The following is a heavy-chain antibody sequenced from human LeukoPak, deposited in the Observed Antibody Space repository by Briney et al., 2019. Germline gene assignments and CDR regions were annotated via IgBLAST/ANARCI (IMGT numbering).Heavy chain of an antibody. D-gene: IGHD5-12*01. CDR1: GDSISSSSSY. J-gene: IGHJ6*03. CDR3: ARDLVTTINKWYYYYMDV. Sequence: SETLSLTCTVSGDSISSSSSYWGWIRQPPGKGLEWIGSIYHSGSTYYNPSLKSRLTISLDTSKNQFSLKLSSVTAADAAVYYCARDLVTTINKWYYYYMDVWGKGTTVTFSS. CDR2: IYHSGST. V-gene: IGHV4-39*07.